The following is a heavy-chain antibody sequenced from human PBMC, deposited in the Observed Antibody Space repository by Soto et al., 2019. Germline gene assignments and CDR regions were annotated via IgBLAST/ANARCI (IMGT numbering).Heavy chain of an antibody. CDR2: INSDGSST. V-gene: IGHV3-74*01. Sequence: GGSMRLSCAASGFTFKSYWVHWVRQAPGKGLVWVSRINSDGSSTSYADSVKGRFTISRDNAKNTLYLQMNSLRAEDTAVYYCARGYGPRDYGMDVWGQGTTVTVSS. CDR1: GFTFKSYW. CDR3: ARGYGPRDYGMDV. D-gene: IGHD3-10*01. J-gene: IGHJ6*02.